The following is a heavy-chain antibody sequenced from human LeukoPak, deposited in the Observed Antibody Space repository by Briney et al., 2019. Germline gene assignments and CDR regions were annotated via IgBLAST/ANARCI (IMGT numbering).Heavy chain of an antibody. Sequence: PSETLSLTCAVYGGSFSDYYWSWIRQPPGKGLEWIGEINHSGSTNYNPSLKSRVTISVDTSKNQFSLKLSSVTAADTAVYYCARERGYIVVVPAAIPATKNYYFDYWGQGTLVTVSS. V-gene: IGHV4-34*01. CDR2: INHSGST. D-gene: IGHD2-2*02. J-gene: IGHJ4*02. CDR3: ARERGYIVVVPAAIPATKNYYFDY. CDR1: GGSFSDYY.